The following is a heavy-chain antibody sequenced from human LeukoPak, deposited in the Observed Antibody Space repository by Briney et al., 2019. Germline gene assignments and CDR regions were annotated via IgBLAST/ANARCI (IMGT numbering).Heavy chain of an antibody. D-gene: IGHD1-26*01. CDR2: IQSGGTT. Sequence: GGSLRLSCAVSGFPFSSYAMSWVRQAPGKGLEWVSVIQSGGTTYYADSVKGRFTISRDISKNTLYLQMDSLRAEDTAVYYCAREPWGAMGAAWGMDVWGQGTTVTVSS. CDR1: GFPFSSYA. J-gene: IGHJ6*02. V-gene: IGHV3-53*01. CDR3: AREPWGAMGAAWGMDV.